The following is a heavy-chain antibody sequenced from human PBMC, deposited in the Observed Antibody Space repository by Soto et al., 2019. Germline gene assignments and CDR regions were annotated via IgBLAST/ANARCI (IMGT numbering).Heavy chain of an antibody. Sequence: PSETLSLTCAVSGGSISSGGYSWSWIRQPPGKGLEWIGYIYHSGSTYYNPSLKSRVTISVDRSKNQFSLKLSSVTAADTAVYYCAGGLPAAGGWFDPWGQGTLVTVSS. D-gene: IGHD6-13*01. CDR2: IYHSGST. CDR1: GGSISSGGYS. V-gene: IGHV4-30-2*01. J-gene: IGHJ5*02. CDR3: AGGLPAAGGWFDP.